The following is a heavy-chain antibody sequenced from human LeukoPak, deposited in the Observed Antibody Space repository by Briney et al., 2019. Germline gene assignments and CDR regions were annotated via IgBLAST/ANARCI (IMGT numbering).Heavy chain of an antibody. CDR2: INTNTGNP. CDR1: GYTFTSYA. D-gene: IGHD6-6*01. CDR3: ARDFMRRSSSSGLVSNYMDV. V-gene: IGHV7-4-1*02. J-gene: IGHJ6*03. Sequence: GASVKVSCKASGYTFTSYAMNWVRQAPGQGLEWMGWINTNTGNPTYAQGFTGRFVFSLDTSVSTAYLQISSLKAEDTAVYYCARDFMRRSSSSGLVSNYMDVWGKGTTVTVSS.